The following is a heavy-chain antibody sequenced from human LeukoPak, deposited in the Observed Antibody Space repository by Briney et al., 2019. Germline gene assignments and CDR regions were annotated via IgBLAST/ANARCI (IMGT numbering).Heavy chain of an antibody. CDR1: GFTFSNFQ. CDR2: ISGSSSYI. D-gene: IGHD6-19*01. J-gene: IGHJ4*02. Sequence: GGSLRLSCAASGFTFSNFQMHWVRQAPGKGLEWVSSISGSSSYIYYVDSVQGRFTISRDNAKNSLYLQLNSLRAEDTALYYCARAKGIAVADLWGQGTLVTVSS. CDR3: ARAKGIAVADL. V-gene: IGHV3-21*01.